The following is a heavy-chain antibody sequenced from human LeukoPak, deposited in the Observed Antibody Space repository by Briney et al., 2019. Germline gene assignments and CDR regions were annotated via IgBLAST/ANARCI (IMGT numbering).Heavy chain of an antibody. CDR2: ISYSGSI. D-gene: IGHD1-26*01. Sequence: SETLSLTCIVSGGPISSYYWSWIRQPPGKGLEWIGYISYSGSINYNPSLKSRVTISVDTSKNQFSLKLSSVTAADTAVYYCARYSYSGSDAFDIWGQGTMVADSS. J-gene: IGHJ3*02. CDR3: ARYSYSGSDAFDI. CDR1: GGPISSYY. V-gene: IGHV4-59*01.